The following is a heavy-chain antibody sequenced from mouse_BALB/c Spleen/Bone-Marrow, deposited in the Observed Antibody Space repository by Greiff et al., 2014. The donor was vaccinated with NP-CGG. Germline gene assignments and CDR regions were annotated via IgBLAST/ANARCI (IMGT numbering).Heavy chain of an antibody. Sequence: VQLQQSGAELARPGASVKMSCKASGYSFTSYTMHWVKQRPGQGLEWIGYINPSSGYTNYNQKFKDKATLTADKSSSTAYMQLSSLTSEDSAVYYCARVWDYEGYFDCWGQGTTLTVSS. CDR2: INPSSGYT. CDR3: ARVWDYEGYFDC. D-gene: IGHD2-4*01. CDR1: GYSFTSYT. J-gene: IGHJ2*01. V-gene: IGHV1-4*01.